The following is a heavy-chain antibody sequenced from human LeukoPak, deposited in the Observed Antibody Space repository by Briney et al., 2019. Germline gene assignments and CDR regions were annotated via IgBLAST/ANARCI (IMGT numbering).Heavy chain of an antibody. D-gene: IGHD3-9*01. Sequence: PSETLSLTCTVSGGSINPYYWNWIRQPPGKGLEWIGYVYHSGSTTYNPSLKSRVTISVDTSKNQFSLKLNSVTAADTAVYYCARGTTDYDILTGYSHGAFDIWGQGTMVTVSS. J-gene: IGHJ3*02. CDR1: GGSINPYY. V-gene: IGHV4-59*01. CDR3: ARGTTDYDILTGYSHGAFDI. CDR2: VYHSGST.